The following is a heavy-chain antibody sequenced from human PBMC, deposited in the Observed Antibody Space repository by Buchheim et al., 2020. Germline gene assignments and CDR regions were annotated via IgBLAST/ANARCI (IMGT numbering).Heavy chain of an antibody. CDR3: AKDRNIVATIFID. V-gene: IGHV3-30*18. D-gene: IGHD5-12*01. J-gene: IGHJ4*02. CDR2: ISYDGSNK. CDR1: GFTFSSYG. Sequence: QVQLVESGGGVVQPGRSLRLSCAASGFTFSSYGMHWVRQAPGKGLEWVAVISYDGSNKYYADSVKGRFTISRDNSKNTLYLQMNSLRAEDTAVYYCAKDRNIVATIFIDWGQGTL.